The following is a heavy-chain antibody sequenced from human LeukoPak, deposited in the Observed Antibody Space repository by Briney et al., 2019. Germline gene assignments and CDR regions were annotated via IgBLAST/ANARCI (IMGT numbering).Heavy chain of an antibody. D-gene: IGHD3-22*01. Sequence: ASVKVSCKASGYTFTSYGISWVRQAPGQGLEWMGWISAYNGNTNYAQKLQGRVTMTTDTSTSTAYMELRSLRSDDTALYYCARYKYYYDSSGYYYYYYMDVWGKGTTVTVSS. CDR2: ISAYNGNT. J-gene: IGHJ6*03. CDR3: ARYKYYYDSSGYYYYYYMDV. V-gene: IGHV1-18*01. CDR1: GYTFTSYG.